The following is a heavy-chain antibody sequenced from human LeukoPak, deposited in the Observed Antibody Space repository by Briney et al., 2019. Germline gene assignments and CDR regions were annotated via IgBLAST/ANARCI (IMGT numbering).Heavy chain of an antibody. Sequence: GGSLRLSCEVSGFPFSSHAMSWVRQAPGRGVEWVSGISISADMTYYADSVQGRFIISRDNSKNTVYLQMDSLRVEDTAVYYCANEEVPNDYWGQGTLVTVSS. CDR3: ANEEVPNDY. J-gene: IGHJ4*02. CDR1: GFPFSSHA. V-gene: IGHV3-23*01. CDR2: ISISADMT. D-gene: IGHD4/OR15-4a*01.